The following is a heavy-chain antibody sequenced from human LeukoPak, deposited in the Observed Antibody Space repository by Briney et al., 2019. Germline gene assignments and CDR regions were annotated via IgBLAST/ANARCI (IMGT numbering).Heavy chain of an antibody. CDR3: ARLGYCSSTSCYTLQGWFDP. CDR2: IYYSGST. Sequence: SETLSLTCTVSGGSLRSGVYYGSWIRQPPGKALEWIGYIYYSGSTYYNPSLKSRVTISVDTSKNQFSLKLSSVTAADTAVYYCARLGYCSSTSCYTLQGWFDPWGQGTLVTVSS. V-gene: IGHV4-30-4*01. J-gene: IGHJ5*02. D-gene: IGHD2-2*02. CDR1: GGSLRSGVYY.